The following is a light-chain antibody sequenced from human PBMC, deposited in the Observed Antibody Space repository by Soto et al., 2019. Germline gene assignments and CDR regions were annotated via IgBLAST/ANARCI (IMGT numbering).Light chain of an antibody. Sequence: QSVLTQPASVSGSPGQSITISCTGTSSDVGNYNYVSWYQETPGKAPRLIIYQVTNRPSGVSNRFSGSKSGNTASLTISGLQADDEADYYCTSFSTGSSYVRFGGGTKLTVL. CDR1: SSDVGNYNY. CDR3: TSFSTGSSYVR. CDR2: QVT. J-gene: IGLJ2*01. V-gene: IGLV2-14*01.